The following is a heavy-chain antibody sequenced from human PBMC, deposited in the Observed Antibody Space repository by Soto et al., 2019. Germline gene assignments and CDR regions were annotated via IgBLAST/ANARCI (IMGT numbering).Heavy chain of an antibody. Sequence: QVQLQQWGAGLLKPSETLSLTCAVYGGSFSGYYWTWIRQHPGTGLEWIGEINHSGSTTYNPSLKSRVTISVDTYQNQFSLKLTSVTAADTAVYYCARDKITGLFDYWGQGTLVTVSS. CDR2: INHSGST. V-gene: IGHV4-34*01. D-gene: IGHD2-8*02. CDR3: ARDKITGLFDY. CDR1: GGSFSGYY. J-gene: IGHJ4*02.